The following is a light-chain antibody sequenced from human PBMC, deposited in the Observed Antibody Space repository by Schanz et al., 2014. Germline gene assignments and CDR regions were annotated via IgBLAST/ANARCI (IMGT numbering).Light chain of an antibody. J-gene: IGKJ1*01. CDR1: QSVSSF. CDR2: GAS. V-gene: IGKV3-15*01. CDR3: QQYNNWPPWT. Sequence: EIVLTQSPATLSLSPGEGAALSCRASQSVSSFLAWYQQKPGQAPRLLIHGASSRATGIPARFSGSGSGTEFTLTISSLQSEDFAVYYCQQYNNWPPWTFGPGTKVEIK.